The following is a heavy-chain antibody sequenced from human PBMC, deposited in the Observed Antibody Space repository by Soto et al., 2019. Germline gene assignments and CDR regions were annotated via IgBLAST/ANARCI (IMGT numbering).Heavy chain of an antibody. CDR1: GFTFSNYA. D-gene: IGHD2-2*01. J-gene: IGHJ6*02. Sequence: EVQLVESGGGLVQPGGSLRLSCSASGFTFSNYAMHWVRQATGKGLEYVAGISSNGGSTYYADSVKGRFTTSRDNSKNTLYLQMSSLRAEDTALYYCVKHFFGSSSSYGMDVWGQGTTVTVSS. CDR2: ISSNGGST. CDR3: VKHFFGSSSSYGMDV. V-gene: IGHV3-64D*06.